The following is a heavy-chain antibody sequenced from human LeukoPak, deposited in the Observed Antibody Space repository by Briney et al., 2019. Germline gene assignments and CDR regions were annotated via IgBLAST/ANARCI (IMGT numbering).Heavy chain of an antibody. V-gene: IGHV3-23*01. D-gene: IGHD1-26*01. CDR1: GFTFSTYA. CDR3: ARGPKWTGSYYYFDY. J-gene: IGHJ4*02. Sequence: GGSLRLSCAASGFTFSTYAMSWVRQAPGKGLEWVSVITGSASSTYYADSVRGRFTISRDNSKNTLYLQMDSLRGEDTAVYYCARGPKWTGSYYYFDYWGQGTLVTVSS. CDR2: ITGSASST.